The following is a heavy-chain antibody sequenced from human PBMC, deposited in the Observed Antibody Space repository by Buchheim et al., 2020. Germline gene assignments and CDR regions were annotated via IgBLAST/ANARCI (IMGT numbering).Heavy chain of an antibody. CDR2: ISSSSSYI. V-gene: IGHV3-21*01. CDR3: ARDPSEYYDFWSGYYTHYYYYGMDV. J-gene: IGHJ6*02. CDR1: GFTFSSYS. D-gene: IGHD3-3*01. Sequence: EVQLVESGGGLVKPGGSLRLSCAASGFTFSSYSMNWVRQAPGKGLEWVSSISSSSSYIYYADSVKGRFTISRDNAKNSLYLQMNSLRAEDTAVYYCARDPSEYYDFWSGYYTHYYYYGMDVWGQGTT.